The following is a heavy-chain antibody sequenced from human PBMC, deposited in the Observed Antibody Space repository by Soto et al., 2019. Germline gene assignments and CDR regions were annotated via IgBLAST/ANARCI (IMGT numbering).Heavy chain of an antibody. CDR3: ARDLSGGNYYYHGLDV. V-gene: IGHV3-21*01. Sequence: GGSLRISGAASGITFSDYDMTWVRQAPGKGLEWVSSITSNSIYKYSADSLKGRFTISRDNAKNTLFLQINSLRAEDTAVYYCARDLSGGNYYYHGLDVWGQGTTVTVSS. CDR1: GITFSDYD. J-gene: IGHJ6*02. D-gene: IGHD1-26*01. CDR2: ITSNSIYK.